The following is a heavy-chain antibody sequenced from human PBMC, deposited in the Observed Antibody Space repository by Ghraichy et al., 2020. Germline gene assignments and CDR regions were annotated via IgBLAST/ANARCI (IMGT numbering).Heavy chain of an antibody. Sequence: SETLSLTCTVSGGSISSYYWSWIWQPPGKGLEWIGYIYYSGSTNYNPSLKSRVTISVDTSKNQFSLKLSSVTAADTAVYYCARGDSYSSSWPYYYYYYMDVWGKGTTVTVSS. J-gene: IGHJ6*03. V-gene: IGHV4-59*01. CDR2: IYYSGST. CDR3: ARGDSYSSSWPYYYYYYMDV. CDR1: GGSISSYY. D-gene: IGHD6-13*01.